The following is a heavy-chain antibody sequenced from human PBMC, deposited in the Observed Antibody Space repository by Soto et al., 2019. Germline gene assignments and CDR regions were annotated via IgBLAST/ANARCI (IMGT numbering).Heavy chain of an antibody. Sequence: EVQLLESGGGLVQPGGSLRLSCAASGFTFSSYAMSWVRQAPGKGLEWVSAISGSGGSTYYADSVKGRFTISRDNSKNTLYLQMNSLRAEDTAVYYCAKSYYYDSSGYYHLYFQHWGQGTLVTVSS. CDR3: AKSYYYDSSGYYHLYFQH. CDR1: GFTFSSYA. V-gene: IGHV3-23*01. D-gene: IGHD3-22*01. J-gene: IGHJ1*01. CDR2: ISGSGGST.